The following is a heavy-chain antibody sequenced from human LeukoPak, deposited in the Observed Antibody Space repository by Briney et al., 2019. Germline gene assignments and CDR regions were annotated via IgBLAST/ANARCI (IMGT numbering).Heavy chain of an antibody. CDR3: AKDSSGWYYFDY. D-gene: IGHD6-19*01. CDR2: INAGNGHT. CDR1: GGTFSSYA. V-gene: IGHV1-69*13. J-gene: IGHJ4*02. Sequence: ASVKVSCKASGGTFSSYAISWVRQAPGQRLEWMGWINAGNGHTRDSQKFQGRVTITADESTSTAYMELSSLRSEDTAVYYCAKDSSGWYYFDYWGQGTLVTVSS.